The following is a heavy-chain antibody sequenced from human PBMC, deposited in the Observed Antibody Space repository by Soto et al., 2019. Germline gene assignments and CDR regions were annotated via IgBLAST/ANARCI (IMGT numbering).Heavy chain of an antibody. V-gene: IGHV3-30-3*01. CDR2: ISYDGSNK. J-gene: IGHJ4*02. CDR1: GFTFSSYA. Sequence: QVQLVESGGGVVQPGRSLRLSCAASGFTFSSYAMHWVRQAPGKGLEWVAVISYDGSNKYYADSVKGRFTISRDNSKNTLYLQMNSLRAEDTAVYYCARGQPASGEAFDYWGQGTLVTVSS. D-gene: IGHD2-15*01. CDR3: ARGQPASGEAFDY.